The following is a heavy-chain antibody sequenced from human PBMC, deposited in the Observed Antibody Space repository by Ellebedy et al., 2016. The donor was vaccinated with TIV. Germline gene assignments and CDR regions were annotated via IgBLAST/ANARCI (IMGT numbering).Heavy chain of an antibody. CDR3: ARAEVSPWLDGGNGLDV. CDR1: GGTFSSYG. CDR2: ISGYTGNT. Sequence: AASVKVSCKASGGTFSSYGISWVRQAPGQGLEWLGWISGYTGNTNYPQRFQGRVTMTTRTSTGTAYLELRTLRSDDTAVYYCARAEVSPWLDGGNGLDVWGQGTTVTVSS. V-gene: IGHV1-18*01. J-gene: IGHJ6*02. D-gene: IGHD3-9*01.